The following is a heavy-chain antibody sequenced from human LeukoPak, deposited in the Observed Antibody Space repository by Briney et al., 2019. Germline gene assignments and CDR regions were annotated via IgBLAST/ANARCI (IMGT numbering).Heavy chain of an antibody. D-gene: IGHD6-19*01. J-gene: IGHJ4*02. Sequence: PGGSLRLSCAASGFTFSSYSMNWVRQAPGKGLEWVSYISSSSSTIYYADSVKGRFTISRDNAKNSLYLQMNSLRDEDTAVYYCARVSAPGTSGWYFGYWGQGTLVTVSS. CDR1: GFTFSSYS. V-gene: IGHV3-48*02. CDR3: ARVSAPGTSGWYFGY. CDR2: ISSSSSTI.